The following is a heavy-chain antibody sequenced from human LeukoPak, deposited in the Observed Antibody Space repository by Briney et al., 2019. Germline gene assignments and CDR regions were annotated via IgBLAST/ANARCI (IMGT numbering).Heavy chain of an antibody. CDR2: IKQDESEK. Sequence: GGPLRFSGAASEFPLRSYRMNWVRKAPGKGLEWVANIKQDESEKFYVDSVKGRFSISRDNAGNSLYLQMNSLRVEDTAVYYCARGGSFSSLYGISWDYWGQGALVTVSS. D-gene: IGHD2-15*01. CDR1: EFPLRSYR. V-gene: IGHV3-7*01. CDR3: ARGGSFSSLYGISWDY. J-gene: IGHJ4*02.